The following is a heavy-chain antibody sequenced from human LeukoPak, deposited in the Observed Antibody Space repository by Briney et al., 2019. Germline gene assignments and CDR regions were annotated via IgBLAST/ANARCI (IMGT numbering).Heavy chain of an antibody. V-gene: IGHV3-23*01. CDR1: GFTFSDYG. J-gene: IGHJ4*02. CDR2: ICGDCGNT. Sequence: GGSLRLSCAASGFTFSDYGMSWVRQIPGKGLEWVSTICGDCGNTHYADSVKGRFTISRDNSKNTLYLQMNSLRAVDTAVYYCAKARGDSFDYWGQGTLVTVSS. D-gene: IGHD4-17*01. CDR3: AKARGDSFDY.